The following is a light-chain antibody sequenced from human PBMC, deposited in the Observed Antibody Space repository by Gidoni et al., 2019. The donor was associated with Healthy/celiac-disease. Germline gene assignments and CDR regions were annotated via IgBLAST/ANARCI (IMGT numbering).Light chain of an antibody. V-gene: IGKV4-1*01. CDR1: QSVLYSSNNKNY. CDR2: WAS. Sequence: DIVMTQSPDSLAVSLGERATINCKSSQSVLYSSNNKNYLAWYQQKPGQTPKLLIYWASTRDSGVPDRFSGSGSGTDFTLPISSLQAEDVSVYYFQQYYRTPLTFGPGTKVDI. CDR3: QQYYRTPLT. J-gene: IGKJ3*01.